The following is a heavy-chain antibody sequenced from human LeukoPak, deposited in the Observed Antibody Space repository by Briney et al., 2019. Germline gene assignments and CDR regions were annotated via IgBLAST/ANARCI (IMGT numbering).Heavy chain of an antibody. D-gene: IGHD3-9*01. V-gene: IGHV4-59*08. Sequence: SETLSLTCTVSGGSISNYYWSWIRQPPGKGLEWIAYIYSSGSSHYNPSLQSRVTISVDTSNSLFSLKLSSVTAADTAVHYCARHKGYDLLTGFYLFDFWGQGFLVTVSS. CDR3: ARHKGYDLLTGFYLFDF. CDR2: IYSSGSS. J-gene: IGHJ4*02. CDR1: GGSISNYY.